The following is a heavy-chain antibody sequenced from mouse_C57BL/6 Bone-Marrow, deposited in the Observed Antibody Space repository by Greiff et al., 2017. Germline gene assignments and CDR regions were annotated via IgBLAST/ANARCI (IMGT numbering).Heavy chain of an antibody. D-gene: IGHD1-1*01. CDR3: ARISAVVATDY. CDR1: GYTFTSYW. Sequence: QVQLQQSGAELVRPGTSVKLSCKASGYTFTSYWMHWVKQRPGQGLEWIGVIDPSDSYTNYNQQFKGKATLTVDTSSSTAYMQHSSQTSEDSAVYYCARISAVVATDYWGQGTTLTVSS. V-gene: IGHV1-59*01. CDR2: IDPSDSYT. J-gene: IGHJ2*01.